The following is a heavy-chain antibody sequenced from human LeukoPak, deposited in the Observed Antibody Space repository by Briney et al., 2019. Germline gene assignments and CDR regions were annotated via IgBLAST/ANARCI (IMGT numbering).Heavy chain of an antibody. J-gene: IGHJ6*02. CDR2: IYSSGST. V-gene: IGHV4-59*08. CDR3: ARAPLGSSGFYCYYGMDV. D-gene: IGHD6-19*01. CDR1: GGSISNYY. Sequence: PSETLSLTCTVSGGSISNYYWSWIRQPPGKGLMYIGYIYSSGSTNYNPSLKTRVTISIDTSKNQFSLKLTSVTAADTAVYYCARAPLGSSGFYCYYGMDVWGQGTTVTVSS.